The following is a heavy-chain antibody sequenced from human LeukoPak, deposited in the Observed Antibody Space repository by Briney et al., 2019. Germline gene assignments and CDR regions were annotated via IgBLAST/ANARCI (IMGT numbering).Heavy chain of an antibody. CDR1: GGSISSGGYY. Sequence: SETLSLTCTVSGGSISSGGYYWSWIRQHPGTGLEWIGYIYYSGSTYYNPSLKSRVTISVDTSKNQFSLKLSSVTAADTAVYYCARVSRYCSSTSCFLPDYWGQGTLVTVSS. CDR3: ARVSRYCSSTSCFLPDY. J-gene: IGHJ4*02. D-gene: IGHD2-2*01. CDR2: IYYSGST. V-gene: IGHV4-31*03.